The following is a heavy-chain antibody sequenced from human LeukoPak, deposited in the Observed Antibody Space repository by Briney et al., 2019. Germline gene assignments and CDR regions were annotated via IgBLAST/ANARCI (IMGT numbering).Heavy chain of an antibody. Sequence: GGSLRLSCAASGFTFSSYAMSWVRQAPGKGLEWVSAISGSGGSTYYADSVKGRFTISRDNSKNTLYLQMNSLRAEDTAVYYYAKGGTIFGVVAKIKYYYGMDVWGQGTTVTVSS. V-gene: IGHV3-23*01. CDR3: AKGGTIFGVVAKIKYYYGMDV. D-gene: IGHD3-3*01. CDR1: GFTFSSYA. CDR2: ISGSGGST. J-gene: IGHJ6*02.